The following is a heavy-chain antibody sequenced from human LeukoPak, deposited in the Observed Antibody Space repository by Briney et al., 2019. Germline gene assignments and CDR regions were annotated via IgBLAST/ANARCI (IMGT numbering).Heavy chain of an antibody. CDR1: GGSISSYY. V-gene: IGHV4-59*12. D-gene: IGHD6-19*01. Sequence: SETLSLTCTVSGGSISSYYWSWIRQPPGKGLEWIGYIYYSGSTNYNPSLKSRVTISVDTSKNQFSLKLSSVTAADTAVYYCARGRFRNSSGWGRMGYNWFDPWGQGTLVTVSS. J-gene: IGHJ5*02. CDR3: ARGRFRNSSGWGRMGYNWFDP. CDR2: IYYSGST.